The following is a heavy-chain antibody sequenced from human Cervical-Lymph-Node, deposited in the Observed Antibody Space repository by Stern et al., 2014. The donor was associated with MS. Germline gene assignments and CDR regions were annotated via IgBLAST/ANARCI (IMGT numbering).Heavy chain of an antibody. CDR1: GYTFTSYD. Sequence: QVQLMQSWAEVKKPGASVKVSCKASGYTFTSYDINWVRQATGQGLEWLGLMNPTSGNTGYAQKCQGRVTMTRNTSISTAYMELSSLRSEDTAVYYCARGLKTRGYYDSSGYYGVDYWGQGTLVTVSS. CDR2: MNPTSGNT. D-gene: IGHD3-22*01. V-gene: IGHV1-8*01. CDR3: ARGLKTRGYYDSSGYYGVDY. J-gene: IGHJ4*02.